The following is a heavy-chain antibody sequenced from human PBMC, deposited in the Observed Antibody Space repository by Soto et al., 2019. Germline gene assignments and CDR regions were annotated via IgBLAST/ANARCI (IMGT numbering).Heavy chain of an antibody. Sequence: QVQLVQSGAEVMTPGASVKVSCKASGYTFSNFGLSWVRQAPGQGLEWMGWISGYNGNTNSAERFQGRVTMTTDTSTSTAYMEVRGLTSEDTAVDYGERDKGYGFGWSSSSGMDVWGQGPTVTVSS. V-gene: IGHV1-18*01. CDR1: GYTFSNFG. CDR2: ISGYNGNT. D-gene: IGHD5-18*01. CDR3: ERDKGYGFGWSSSSGMDV. J-gene: IGHJ6*02.